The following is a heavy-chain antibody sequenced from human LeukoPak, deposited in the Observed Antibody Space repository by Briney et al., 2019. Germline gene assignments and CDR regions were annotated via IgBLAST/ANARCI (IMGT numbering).Heavy chain of an antibody. Sequence: GGSLRLSCAASGFTFSSYWMYWVRQAPGKGLVWVSRINGDGSSTSYADSVKGRFTISRDNTKNTLFLQMNSLRAEDTAVYYCARRYCGSPSCVNWLDLWGQGAMVTVSS. CDR1: GFTFSSYW. CDR2: INGDGSST. V-gene: IGHV3-74*01. J-gene: IGHJ5*02. CDR3: ARRYCGSPSCVNWLDL. D-gene: IGHD2-2*01.